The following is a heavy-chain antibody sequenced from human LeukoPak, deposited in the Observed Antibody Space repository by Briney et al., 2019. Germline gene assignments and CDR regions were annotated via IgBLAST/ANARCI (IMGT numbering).Heavy chain of an antibody. Sequence: SVKVSCRASGGTFRSFGISWVRQAPGQGLEWMGGIIPIFGSANYAPKFQGRVTITADASTTTAYMELSRLRPEDTAVYYCARSSGEMATIDYYYYMDVWGIGTTVTVSS. CDR3: ARSSGEMATIDYYYYMDV. J-gene: IGHJ6*03. V-gene: IGHV1-69*13. CDR1: GGTFRSFG. CDR2: IIPIFGSA. D-gene: IGHD5-24*01.